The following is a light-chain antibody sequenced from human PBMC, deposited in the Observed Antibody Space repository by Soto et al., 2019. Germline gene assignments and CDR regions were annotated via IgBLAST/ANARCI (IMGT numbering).Light chain of an antibody. Sequence: EKVMTQSPATLSVSPGERATLSCRASQSVSSNLAWYQQKPGQAPRLLIYGASSRATGIPDRFSGSGSGTEFTLTISRLETEDFAVYYCQQSGNSFGQGTKVDIK. CDR3: QQSGNS. CDR1: QSVSSN. CDR2: GAS. V-gene: IGKV3D-15*01. J-gene: IGKJ1*01.